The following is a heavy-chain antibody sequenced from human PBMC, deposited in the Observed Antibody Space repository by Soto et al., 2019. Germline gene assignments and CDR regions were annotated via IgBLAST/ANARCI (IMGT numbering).Heavy chain of an antibody. V-gene: IGHV2-5*01. Sequence: SGPTLVNPTQTLTLTRTFSGFSLSTSGVGVGWIRQPPGKALEWLALIYWNDDKRYSPSLKSRLTIAKDTSKNQVVLTMTNMDPVHTATYYCAHSPYDFWSGYLLYWGQGTMVTVSS. CDR3: AHSPYDFWSGYLLY. J-gene: IGHJ4*02. D-gene: IGHD3-3*01. CDR1: GFSLSTSGVG. CDR2: IYWNDDK.